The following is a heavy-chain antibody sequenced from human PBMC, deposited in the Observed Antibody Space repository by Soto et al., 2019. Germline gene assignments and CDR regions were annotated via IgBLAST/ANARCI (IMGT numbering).Heavy chain of an antibody. Sequence: GGSLRLSCAASGFTFSSYAMSWVRQAPGKGLEWVSGISGSGGSIYHADSVKGRFTISRDNSKNTLYLQMNSLRAEDTAVYYCAKDAHSILTGHHHWGQGTLVTVSS. CDR3: AKDAHSILTGHHH. CDR2: ISGSGGSI. D-gene: IGHD3-9*01. V-gene: IGHV3-23*01. CDR1: GFTFSSYA. J-gene: IGHJ5*02.